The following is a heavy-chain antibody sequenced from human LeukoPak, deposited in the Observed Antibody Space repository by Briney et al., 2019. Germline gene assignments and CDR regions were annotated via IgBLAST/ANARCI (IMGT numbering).Heavy chain of an antibody. CDR2: INTNTGNP. J-gene: IGHJ4*02. CDR3: GRDPKLGIRGYTSGYIDH. CDR1: GYTSTNNA. Sequence: ASVKVSCKTSGYTSTNNAINWVRQAPGQGLEWMGWINTNTGNPSYAQGFFTGRYVFSLDTSASTAYLQINGLKADDTAVYYCGRDPKLGIRGYTSGYIDHCGQGTLPTVAA. V-gene: IGHV7-4-1*02. D-gene: IGHD5-18*01.